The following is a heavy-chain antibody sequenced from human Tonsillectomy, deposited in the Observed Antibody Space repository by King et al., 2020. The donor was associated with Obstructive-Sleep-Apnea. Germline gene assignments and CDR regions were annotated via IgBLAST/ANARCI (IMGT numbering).Heavy chain of an antibody. CDR3: ATGQWLTYFNS. CDR2: IYHSGCT. CDR1: GDSVSSGYY. D-gene: IGHD6-19*01. Sequence: QLQESGPGLVKPSETLSLTCTVSGDSVSSGYYWGCIRQVPGKGLEWIATIYHSGCTYFNPSLKSRVTISIATSKNQFSLKMTSVTAADRAVYYCATGQWLTYFNSWGQGTLVTVST. J-gene: IGHJ4*02. V-gene: IGHV4-38-2*02.